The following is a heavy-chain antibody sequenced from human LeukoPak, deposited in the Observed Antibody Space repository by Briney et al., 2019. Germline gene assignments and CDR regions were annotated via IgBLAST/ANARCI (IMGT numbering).Heavy chain of an antibody. Sequence: PGRSLRLSCAASGFTFSSYAMHWVRQAPGKGREWVAVISYDGSNKYYADSVKGRFTISRDNSKNTLYLQMNSLRAEDTAVYYCARDSVTTIYYYYYYGMDVWGQGTTVTVSS. D-gene: IGHD5-12*01. V-gene: IGHV3-30-3*01. CDR3: ARDSVTTIYYYYYYGMDV. CDR2: ISYDGSNK. CDR1: GFTFSSYA. J-gene: IGHJ6*02.